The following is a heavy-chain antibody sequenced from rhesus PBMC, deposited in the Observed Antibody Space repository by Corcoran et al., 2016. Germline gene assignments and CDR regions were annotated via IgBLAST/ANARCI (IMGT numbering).Heavy chain of an antibody. Sequence: QVQLQESGPGLVKPSETLSLTCAVSGGSISDDYYWSCIRQPPGKGLVWIGYIYGSGGGTNYNPSLKNRVTISIDTSKNQFSLKLSSVTAEDTAVYYCARVAGVIINWYFDLWGPGTPITISS. J-gene: IGHJ2*01. D-gene: IGHD3-34*01. CDR3: ARVAGVIINWYFDL. CDR1: GGSISDDYY. CDR2: IYGSGGGT. V-gene: IGHV4-106*01.